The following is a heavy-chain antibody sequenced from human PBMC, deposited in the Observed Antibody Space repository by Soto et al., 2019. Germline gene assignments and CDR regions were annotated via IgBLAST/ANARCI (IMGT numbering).Heavy chain of an antibody. CDR2: IDPSDSYT. J-gene: IGHJ6*02. D-gene: IGHD6-19*01. Sequence: PGESLKISCKGSGYSFTSYWISWVRQMPGKGLEWMGRIDPSDSYTNYSPSFQGHVTISADKSISTAYLQWSSLKASDTAMYYCARSRRGAYSSGWYSPSGYYNYGIDVWGQGNKVTVSS. V-gene: IGHV5-10-1*01. CDR3: ARSRRGAYSSGWYSPSGYYNYGIDV. CDR1: GYSFTSYW.